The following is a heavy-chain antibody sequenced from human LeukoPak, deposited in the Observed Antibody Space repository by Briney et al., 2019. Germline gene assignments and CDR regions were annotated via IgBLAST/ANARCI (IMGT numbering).Heavy chain of an antibody. CDR1: GGTFSSYA. V-gene: IGHV1-69*05. J-gene: IGHJ6*03. Sequence: ASVKVSCKASGGTFSSYAISWVRQAPGQGLERMGGIIPIFGTANYAQKFQGRVTITTDESTSTTYMELSSLRSEDTAVYYCARVPSGQQLDYYYMDVWGKGTTVTVSS. CDR3: ARVPSGQQLDYYYMDV. CDR2: IIPIFGTA. D-gene: IGHD6-13*01.